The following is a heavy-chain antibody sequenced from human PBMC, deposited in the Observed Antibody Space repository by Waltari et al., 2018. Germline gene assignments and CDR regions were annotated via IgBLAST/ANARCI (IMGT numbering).Heavy chain of an antibody. CDR2: TYYTGAT. Sequence: QLQLQESGPGVVKPSETLSLTCTVSGGSINNSYWSWIRRPPGKGLEWIGYTYYTGATNYNGSLENRVSISVDTSKNQFSLTLRSLSAADTAMYYCARHAPVPLIREGFDYWGQGLLVIVSP. CDR3: ARHAPVPLIREGFDY. V-gene: IGHV4-59*08. D-gene: IGHD3-16*01. J-gene: IGHJ4*02. CDR1: GGSINNSY.